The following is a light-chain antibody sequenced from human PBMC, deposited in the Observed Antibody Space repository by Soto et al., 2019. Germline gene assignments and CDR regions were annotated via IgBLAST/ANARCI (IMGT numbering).Light chain of an antibody. CDR1: QSVSSN. CDR2: GTS. V-gene: IGKV3-20*01. J-gene: IGKJ4*01. CDR3: QQYGSSPLT. Sequence: EIVLTQSPATLSLSPGERATLSCRASQSVSSNLAWYQQKLGQAPRLLIYGTSNRATGIPDRFSGSGSGADFTLTISRLEPEDFAVYYCQQYGSSPLTFGGGTKVDI.